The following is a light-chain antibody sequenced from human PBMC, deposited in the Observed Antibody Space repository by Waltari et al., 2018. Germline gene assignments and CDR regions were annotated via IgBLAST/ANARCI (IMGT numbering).Light chain of an antibody. Sequence: EIVLTQSPATLSLSPGERATLSCRASQSVSSYLIWYQQKPGQAPRLLVYDAFNRATGSPGRCSGSGSGTDFTLTISSLEPEDFAVYYCQQRANWPITFGQGTRLEIK. V-gene: IGKV3-11*01. J-gene: IGKJ5*01. CDR1: QSVSSY. CDR2: DAF. CDR3: QQRANWPIT.